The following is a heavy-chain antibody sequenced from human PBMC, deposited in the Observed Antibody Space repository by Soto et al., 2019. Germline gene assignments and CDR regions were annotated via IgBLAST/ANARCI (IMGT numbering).Heavy chain of an antibody. CDR2: ISAYNGNT. CDR3: ARGLEPGIYSSSWADAFDI. J-gene: IGHJ3*02. D-gene: IGHD6-13*01. CDR1: GYTFTSYG. V-gene: IGHV1-18*01. Sequence: QVQLVQSGAEVKKPGASVKVSCKASGYTFTSYGISWVRQAPGQGLEWMGWISAYNGNTNYAQKLQGRVTMTTDTSTSTAYMGLRSLRSDDTAVYYCARGLEPGIYSSSWADAFDIWGQGTMVTVSS.